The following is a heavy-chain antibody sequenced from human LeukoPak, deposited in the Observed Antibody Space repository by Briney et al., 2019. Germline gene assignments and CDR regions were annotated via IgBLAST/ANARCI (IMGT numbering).Heavy chain of an antibody. CDR3: ATHPKSCTRGIFITGKACWFDP. CDR2: IYYSGTT. CDR1: GGSISSGFYY. Sequence: SETLSLTCTVSGGSISSGFYYWGWIRQPPGKGLEWIGSIYYSGTTYYNPSLKSRVTISVDTSRNQFSLKLSSATAADTAVYYCATHPKSCTRGIFITGKACWFDPWGQGTLVTVSS. J-gene: IGHJ5*02. D-gene: IGHD3-10*01. V-gene: IGHV4-39*01.